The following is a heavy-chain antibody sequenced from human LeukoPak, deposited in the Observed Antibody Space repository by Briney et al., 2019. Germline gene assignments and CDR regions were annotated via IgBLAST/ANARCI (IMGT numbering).Heavy chain of an antibody. D-gene: IGHD4-23*01. Sequence: ASVKVSCKASGYTFTGYYMHWVRQAPGQGLEWMGWINPNNGGTNYAQKFQGRVTMTRDTSISTAYMELSRLRSDDTAVYYCARGLVTTVVTLEAFDYWGQGTLVTVSS. J-gene: IGHJ4*02. CDR2: INPNNGGT. V-gene: IGHV1-2*02. CDR1: GYTFTGYY. CDR3: ARGLVTTVVTLEAFDY.